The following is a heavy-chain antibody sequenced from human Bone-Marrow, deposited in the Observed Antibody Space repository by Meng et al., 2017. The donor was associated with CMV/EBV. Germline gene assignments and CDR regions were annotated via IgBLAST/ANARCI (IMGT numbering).Heavy chain of an antibody. Sequence: GESLKISCVASGFSFSRFWMHWVRQAPGKGLVWVSRVNSDGNDTPYADSVKGRFTISRDNAKNSLYLQMNSLRAEDTAVYYCARDRLYSYGYLDAFDIWGQGTMVTVSS. CDR3: ARDRLYSYGYLDAFDI. J-gene: IGHJ3*02. D-gene: IGHD5-18*01. V-gene: IGHV3-74*01. CDR2: VNSDGNDT. CDR1: GFSFSRFW.